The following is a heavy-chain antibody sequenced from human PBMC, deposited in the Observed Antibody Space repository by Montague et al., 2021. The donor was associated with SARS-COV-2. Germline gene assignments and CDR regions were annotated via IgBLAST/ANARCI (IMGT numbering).Heavy chain of an antibody. D-gene: IGHD4-23*01. J-gene: IGHJ4*01. CDR1: AVSFSSSYYY. CDR2: FYYGGRTP. CDR3: AIRSGYGGVAFDY. V-gene: IGHV4-39*01. Sequence: SETLSLTCTVSAVSFSSSYYYWAWIRQPPGKGLEWIGTFYYGGRTPYYNPSLESRVTMSVDDQFSLRLTSVTAADTGVYYCAIRSGYGGVAFDYWGHGTLVTVSS.